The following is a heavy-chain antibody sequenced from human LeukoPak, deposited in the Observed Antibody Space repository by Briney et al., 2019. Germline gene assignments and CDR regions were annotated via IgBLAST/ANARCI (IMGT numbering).Heavy chain of an antibody. Sequence: SETLSLTCAVYGGSFSGYYWSWIRQPPGKGLEWIGETNHRGSTTYNPSLKSRVTISVDTSKNQFSLKLSSVTAADTAVYYCARIGYCSSTSCGAEDYFDYWGQGTLVTVSS. CDR2: TNHRGST. D-gene: IGHD2-2*01. V-gene: IGHV4-34*01. CDR3: ARIGYCSSTSCGAEDYFDY. CDR1: GGSFSGYY. J-gene: IGHJ4*02.